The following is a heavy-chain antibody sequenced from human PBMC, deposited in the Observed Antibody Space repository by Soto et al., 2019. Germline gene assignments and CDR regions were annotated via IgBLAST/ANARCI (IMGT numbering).Heavy chain of an antibody. D-gene: IGHD2-8*01. CDR2: IIHIFGTA. Sequence: QVQLVQSGAEVKKPGSSVKVSCMASGGTFRSYAISWVRQAPGQGLEWMGGIIHIFGTANYAQKFQGRVTITADESTSTPYMELSSLRSENTAVYYRARSIFACTYGVCQNDVSAYFDYRLDVWGQGTTVTVSS. CDR3: ARSIFACTYGVCQNDVSAYFDYRLDV. V-gene: IGHV1-69*01. J-gene: IGHJ6*02. CDR1: GGTFRSYA.